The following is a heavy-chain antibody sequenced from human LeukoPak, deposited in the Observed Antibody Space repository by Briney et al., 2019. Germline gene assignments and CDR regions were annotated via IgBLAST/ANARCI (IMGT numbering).Heavy chain of an antibody. Sequence: SETLSLTCTVSGDSITFGYYWGWIRQPPRKGLEWIAKIYHTGTANYNPSLKSRVTIPVDTSKNQFSLRLNSVTAADTAVYYCAKIPADWFDPWGQGIRVTVSS. V-gene: IGHV4-38-2*02. D-gene: IGHD6-19*01. CDR1: GDSITFGYY. CDR2: IYHTGTA. CDR3: AKIPADWFDP. J-gene: IGHJ5*02.